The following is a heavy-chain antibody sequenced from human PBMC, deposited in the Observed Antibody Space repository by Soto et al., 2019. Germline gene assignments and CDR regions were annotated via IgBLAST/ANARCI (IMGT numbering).Heavy chain of an antibody. Sequence: ASVKVSCKASGYTFTSYYMNWVRQAPGQGLEWLGIINPSGGYTTYAQRFLGRVTMTSDTSTSTVHMELRSLRSDDTAVYYCARGPQSSGWRGKWFDPCGQRTLVTVSS. J-gene: IGHJ5*02. D-gene: IGHD6-19*01. CDR2: INPSGGYT. V-gene: IGHV1-46*01. CDR3: ARGPQSSGWRGKWFDP. CDR1: GYTFTSYY.